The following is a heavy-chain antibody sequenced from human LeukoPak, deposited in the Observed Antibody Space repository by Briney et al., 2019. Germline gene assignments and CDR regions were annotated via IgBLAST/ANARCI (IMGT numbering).Heavy chain of an antibody. CDR2: ISGSGGST. V-gene: IGHV3-23*01. CDR1: GFTFSSYG. CDR3: AKDRRDGYPPGAFDI. J-gene: IGHJ3*02. Sequence: GGPLRLSCAASGFTFSSYGMSWVRQAPGKGLEWVSAISGSGGSTYYADSVKGRFTISRDNSKNTLYLQMNSLRAEDTAVYYCAKDRRDGYPPGAFDIWGQGTMVTVSS. D-gene: IGHD5-24*01.